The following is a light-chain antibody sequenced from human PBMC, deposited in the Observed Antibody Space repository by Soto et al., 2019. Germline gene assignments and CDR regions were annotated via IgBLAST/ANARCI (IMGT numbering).Light chain of an antibody. CDR2: DND. CDR1: SSNIGNNY. J-gene: IGLJ2*01. V-gene: IGLV1-51*01. Sequence: QSVLTQPPSVSAAPGQKVTISCSGSSSNIGNNYVSWYQQLPGTAPKLLIYDNDKRPSEIPDRFSGSKSGTSATLGITGLQTGDEADYYCGTWDSSLSAAVFGRGTKLTVL. CDR3: GTWDSSLSAAV.